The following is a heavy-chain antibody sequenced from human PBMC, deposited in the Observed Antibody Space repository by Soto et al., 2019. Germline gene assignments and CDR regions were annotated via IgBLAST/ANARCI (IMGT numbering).Heavy chain of an antibody. V-gene: IGHV1-69*13. J-gene: IGHJ6*02. Sequence: SVKVSCKASGGTFSSYAISWVRQAPGQGLEWMGGIIPIFGTANYAQKFQGRVTITADESTSTAYMELSSLRSEDTAVYYCARGTFGGVIVNGMDVWGQGTTVTVSS. CDR2: IIPIFGTA. CDR1: GGTFSSYA. CDR3: ARGTFGGVIVNGMDV. D-gene: IGHD3-16*02.